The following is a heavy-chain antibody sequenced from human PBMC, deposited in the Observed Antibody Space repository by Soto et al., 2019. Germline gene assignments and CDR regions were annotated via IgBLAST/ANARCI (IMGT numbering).Heavy chain of an antibody. CDR2: ISYDGSNK. CDR1: GFTFISYA. Sequence: PEGSLILSCTASGFTFISYAMHGVRQAPVNGLYWLAVISYDGSNKYYADSGKGRFTISRDNSKNTLYLQMNSLRAEDTAVYYCARTPRAAAGTFSDYWGQGTMVTVSS. J-gene: IGHJ4*02. V-gene: IGHV3-30-3*01. CDR3: ARTPRAAAGTFSDY. D-gene: IGHD6-13*01.